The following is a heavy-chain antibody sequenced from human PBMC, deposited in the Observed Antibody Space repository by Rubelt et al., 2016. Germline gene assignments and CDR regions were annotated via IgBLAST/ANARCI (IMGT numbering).Heavy chain of an antibody. V-gene: IGHV4-34*02. Sequence: QVQLQQWGAGLLKPSETLSLTCGFYGGSFSSYYWIWIRQPPGKGLEWIGEINHSGGTGYNPSLKSRVTISVDRSKSQFSLDLGSGIAAEPAVYYWARNETGSFRFGFWGQGTPVTVSS. J-gene: IGHJ4*02. CDR2: INHSGGT. CDR1: GGSFSSYY. CDR3: ARNETGSFRFGF. D-gene: IGHD1-26*01.